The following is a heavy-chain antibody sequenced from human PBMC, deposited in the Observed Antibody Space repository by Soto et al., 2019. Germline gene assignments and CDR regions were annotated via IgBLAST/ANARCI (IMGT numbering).Heavy chain of an antibody. Sequence: EVQLLESGGGLVQPGGSLSLSCAASAFTFNNYAMSWVRQAPGKGLEWVSGSGGSGRTTYYADSVKGRFTISRDNSNNTLFLQMNSPRAEDTVVYYCAKSRYSDSSGDFYDYWGQGTLVTVSS. D-gene: IGHD3-22*01. V-gene: IGHV3-23*01. CDR2: SGGSGRTT. CDR1: AFTFNNYA. J-gene: IGHJ4*02. CDR3: AKSRYSDSSGDFYDY.